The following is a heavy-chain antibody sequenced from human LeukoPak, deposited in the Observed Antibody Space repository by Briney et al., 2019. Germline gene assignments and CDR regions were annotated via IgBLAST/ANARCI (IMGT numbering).Heavy chain of an antibody. D-gene: IGHD2-15*01. CDR1: GFSFSGDW. CDR3: TTVTHFYL. CDR2: IKNGGAT. V-gene: IGHV3-15*01. J-gene: IGHJ4*02. Sequence: GGSLRLSCAASGFSFSGDWLNWVRQAPGKGLEWVGRIKNGGATDYAAPVKGRFTISRDDPKATLYLQMNSLETEDTAIYFCTTVTHFYLGGQGILVTVSS.